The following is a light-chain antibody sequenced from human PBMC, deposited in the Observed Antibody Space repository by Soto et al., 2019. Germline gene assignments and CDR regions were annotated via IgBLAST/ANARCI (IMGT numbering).Light chain of an antibody. CDR1: QSVSSN. CDR2: GAS. V-gene: IGKV3-15*01. Sequence: EIVMTQSPATLSVSPGERATLSCRASQSVSSNLAWYQQKPGQAPRLLSYGASTRATGIPARFSGSGSGTDFTLTINSLQLEDFAVYYCQEYNNWPPWTVGQGTKVESK. J-gene: IGKJ1*01. CDR3: QEYNNWPPWT.